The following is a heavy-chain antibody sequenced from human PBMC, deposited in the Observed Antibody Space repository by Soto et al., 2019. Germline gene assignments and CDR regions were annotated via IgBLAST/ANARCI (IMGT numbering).Heavy chain of an antibody. D-gene: IGHD3-10*01. V-gene: IGHV4-31*03. CDR2: IYYSGST. CDR3: ARDPTGVKGSLDV. J-gene: IGHJ6*02. CDR1: GGSISSGGYY. Sequence: SETLSLTCTVSGGSISSGGYYWSWIRQHPGKGLEWIGYIYYSGSTYYNPSLKSRVTISVDTSKNQFSLKLSSVTAADTAVYYCARDPTGVKGSLDVWGQGTTVTVSS.